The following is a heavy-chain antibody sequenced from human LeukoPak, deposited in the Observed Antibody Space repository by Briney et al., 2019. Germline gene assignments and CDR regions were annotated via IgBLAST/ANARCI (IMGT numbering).Heavy chain of an antibody. J-gene: IGHJ4*02. Sequence: PGGSLRLSCAASGFTFSSYSMNWVREAPGEGLEWVSSISSSSSYIYYADSVKGRFTISRDNAKNSPYLQMNSLRAEDTAVYYCARAIAVAGTGPHFDYWGQGTLVTVSS. CDR2: ISSSSSYI. CDR1: GFTFSSYS. V-gene: IGHV3-21*01. D-gene: IGHD6-19*01. CDR3: ARAIAVAGTGPHFDY.